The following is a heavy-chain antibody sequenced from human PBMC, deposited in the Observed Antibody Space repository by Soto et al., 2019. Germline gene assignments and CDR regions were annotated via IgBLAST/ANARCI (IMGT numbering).Heavy chain of an antibody. CDR1: GLSITDSEMG. V-gene: IGHV2-26*01. J-gene: IGHJ5*02. CDR2: IDSSGEK. Sequence: QVTLKESGPVLVKPTETLTLRCTVSGLSITDSEMGVSWIRQPPGQPLEWLAHIDSSGEKSYRKFLKSRLAISKDTSKSQIVLTMTNMDPADTATYYCARRHLAVAVSPWCDPWGQGIPVTVSS. CDR3: ARRHLAVAVSPWCDP. D-gene: IGHD6-19*01.